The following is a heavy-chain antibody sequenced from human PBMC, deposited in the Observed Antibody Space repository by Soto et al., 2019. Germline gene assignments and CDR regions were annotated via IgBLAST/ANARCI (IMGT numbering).Heavy chain of an antibody. CDR1: GFTFSSYA. CDR3: ARGHNDYGDYPGAFDI. Sequence: EVQLVESGGGLVQPGGSLRLSCAASGFTFSSYAMHWVRQAPGKGLEYVSAISSNGGSTYYANSVKGRFTISRDNSKNTLYLQMGSLRAEDMAVYYWARGHNDYGDYPGAFDIWGQGTMVTVSS. D-gene: IGHD4-17*01. V-gene: IGHV3-64*01. J-gene: IGHJ3*02. CDR2: ISSNGGST.